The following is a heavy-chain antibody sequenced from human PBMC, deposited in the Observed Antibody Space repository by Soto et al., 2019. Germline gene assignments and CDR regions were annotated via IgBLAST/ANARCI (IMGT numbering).Heavy chain of an antibody. CDR2: INHSGST. CDR1: GGSFSGYY. J-gene: IGHJ6*02. V-gene: IGHV4-34*01. Sequence: PSETLSLTCAVHGGSFSGYYWSCIRQPPGKGLEWIGEINHSGSTNYNPSLKSRVTISVDTSKNQFSLKLSPVTAADTAVYYFERPFPGVSVPQKNLGSDVWGQGTRLTVSS. CDR3: ERPFPGVSVPQKNLGSDV. D-gene: IGHD6-13*01.